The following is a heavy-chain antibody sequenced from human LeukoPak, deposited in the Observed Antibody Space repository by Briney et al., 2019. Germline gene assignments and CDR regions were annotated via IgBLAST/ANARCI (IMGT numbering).Heavy chain of an antibody. Sequence: SETLSLTCAVSGGSISSGNWWSWVRQPPGKGLEWIGEFYDGWSTNYNPSLKSRVTISVDKSNNQFYLKLNSVTAADTAVYYCARGSVYFDSWGQGTLVTVSS. V-gene: IGHV4-4*02. CDR1: GGSISSGNW. CDR2: FYDGWST. J-gene: IGHJ4*02. CDR3: ARGSVYFDS.